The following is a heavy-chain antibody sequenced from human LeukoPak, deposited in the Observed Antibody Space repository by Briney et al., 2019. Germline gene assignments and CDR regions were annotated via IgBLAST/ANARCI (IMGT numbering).Heavy chain of an antibody. V-gene: IGHV1-2*02. CDR3: ARENWFDS. CDR2: INPNSGVT. J-gene: IGHJ5*01. CDR1: GYTFIGYY. Sequence: ASVKVSCKASGYTFIGYYMHWVRQAPGQGLEWMGWINPNSGVTNYAQKVQDRVTMTRDTSISTAYMELSRLTSDDTAVYYCARENWFDSWGQGTLVSVSS.